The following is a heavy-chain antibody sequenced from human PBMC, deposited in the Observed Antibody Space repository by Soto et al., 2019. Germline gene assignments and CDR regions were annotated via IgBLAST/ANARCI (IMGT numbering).Heavy chain of an antibody. CDR2: ISSSGNTI. CDR1: GFTFSRYE. V-gene: IGHV3-48*03. J-gene: IGHJ6*02. CDR3: TGPAGSSWNSYYSCGLDV. Sequence: GGSLRLSCAGSGFTFSRYEINWVRQAPGKGLEWVSYISSSGNTIYYAESVKGRFTISRDNSKSSLYLQMNSLRAEDTAVYYCTGPAGSSWNSYYSCGLDVWGQGTTVTVSS. D-gene: IGHD6-13*01.